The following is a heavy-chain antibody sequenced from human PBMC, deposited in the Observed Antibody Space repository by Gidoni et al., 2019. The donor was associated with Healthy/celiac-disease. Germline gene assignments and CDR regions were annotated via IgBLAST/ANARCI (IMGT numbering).Heavy chain of an antibody. Sequence: EVQLLESGGGLVQPGGSLRVPCAASGFTFSSYAMSWVRQAPGKGMEWVSAIIGSGGSTYYADSVKGRFTISRDNSKNTLYLQMNSLRAEDTAVYYCAKGVCVANFDYWGQGTLVTVSS. CDR2: IIGSGGST. CDR1: GFTFSSYA. V-gene: IGHV3-23*01. J-gene: IGHJ4*02. D-gene: IGHD2-21*01. CDR3: AKGVCVANFDY.